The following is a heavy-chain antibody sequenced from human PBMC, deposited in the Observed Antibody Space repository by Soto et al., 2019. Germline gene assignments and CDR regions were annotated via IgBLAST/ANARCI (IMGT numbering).Heavy chain of an antibody. J-gene: IGHJ6*02. CDR3: ARRIAAAGDDYYYGMDV. CDR1: GGSISSYY. Sequence: LETLSLTCTVSGGSISSYYWSWVRQPPGRGLEWIGYIYYSGSTNYNPSLKSRVTISVDTSKNQFSLKLSSVTAADTAVYYCARRIAAAGDDYYYGMDVWGQGTTVTVSS. V-gene: IGHV4-59*01. CDR2: IYYSGST. D-gene: IGHD6-13*01.